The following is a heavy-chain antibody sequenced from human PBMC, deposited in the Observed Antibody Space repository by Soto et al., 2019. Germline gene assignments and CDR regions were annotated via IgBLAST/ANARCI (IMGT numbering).Heavy chain of an antibody. Sequence: SETLSLTCAVYGGSFSGYYWSWIRQPPGKGLEWIGEINHSGSTNYNPSLKSRVTISVDTSKNQFSLKLSSVTAADTAVYYCARGSGLYRYYYDSSGNLDYWGQGTLVTVSS. CDR1: GGSFSGYY. J-gene: IGHJ4*02. D-gene: IGHD3-22*01. CDR2: INHSGST. CDR3: ARGSGLYRYYYDSSGNLDY. V-gene: IGHV4-34*01.